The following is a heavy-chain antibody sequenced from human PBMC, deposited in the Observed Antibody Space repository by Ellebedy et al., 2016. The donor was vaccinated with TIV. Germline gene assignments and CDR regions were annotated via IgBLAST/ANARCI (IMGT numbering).Heavy chain of an antibody. CDR1: GFTFSNAW. J-gene: IGHJ4*02. D-gene: IGHD1-1*01. Sequence: PGGSLRLSCAASGFTFSNAWMSWVRQAPGQGLEWVANMNGDGNERYYVDSVEGRFTISRDNTRNSLYLQMNSLRADDTAVYYCTKDGSGTMNFWGQGTLVTVSS. CDR3: TKDGSGTMNF. V-gene: IGHV3-7*01. CDR2: MNGDGNER.